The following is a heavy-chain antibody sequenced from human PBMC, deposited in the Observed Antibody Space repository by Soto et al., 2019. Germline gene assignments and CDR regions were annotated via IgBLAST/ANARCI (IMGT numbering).Heavy chain of an antibody. CDR2: ISVSADAT. J-gene: IGHJ4*02. Sequence: EVQLLESGGGLVQTGGSLRLSCAASGFTFSTYAMSWVRQAPGKGLEWVSTISVSADATFYADSVKGRFAIFRDNCRTMFYRQMNYLRAEDTAVYYFAKGGDGYCSTTSCLFHFDYWGPGTLATVSS. V-gene: IGHV3-23*01. D-gene: IGHD2-2*01. CDR1: GFTFSTYA. CDR3: AKGGDGYCSTTSCLFHFDY.